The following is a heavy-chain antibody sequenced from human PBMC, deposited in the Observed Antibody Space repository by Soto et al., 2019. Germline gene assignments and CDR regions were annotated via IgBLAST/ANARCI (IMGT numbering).Heavy chain of an antibody. V-gene: IGHV3-23*01. CDR1: GFTFSSYA. CDR3: ARDRVNAFDV. CDR2: ISAGGGTT. J-gene: IGHJ3*01. D-gene: IGHD2-21*01. Sequence: PGGSLRLSCAASGFTFSSYAMSWVRQAPGKGLEWVSSISAGGGTTYYADSVKGRFTISRDNSKSTLYLQMNSLRDEDTAVYYCARDRVNAFDVWGQGTLVTVSS.